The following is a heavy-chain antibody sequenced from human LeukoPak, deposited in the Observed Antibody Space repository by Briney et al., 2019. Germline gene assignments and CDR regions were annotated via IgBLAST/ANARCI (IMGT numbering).Heavy chain of an antibody. CDR2: ISYDGSNK. D-gene: IGHD3-22*01. J-gene: IGHJ4*02. CDR3: ARDSLSYYYDSSGYYPYNY. Sequence: QPGGSLRLSCAASGFTFSSYAMHWVRQAPGKGLEWVAVISYDGSNKYYADSVKGRFTISRDNSKNTLYLQMNSLRAEDTAVYYCARDSLSYYYDSSGYYPYNYWGQGTLVTVSS. V-gene: IGHV3-30-3*01. CDR1: GFTFSSYA.